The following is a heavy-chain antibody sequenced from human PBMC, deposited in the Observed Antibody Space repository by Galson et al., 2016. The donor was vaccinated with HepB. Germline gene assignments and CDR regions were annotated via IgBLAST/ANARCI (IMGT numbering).Heavy chain of an antibody. CDR3: AGGPSRGGLFLIQGGSFDF. CDR1: GYTFTTYA. J-gene: IGHJ4*02. Sequence: SVKVSCKASGYTFTTYAIHWVRQAPGQRLEWMGWINAAIGNTKYSQKFQGRVTITRDTSASTAYMELSGLKSEDTAGYYCAGGPSRGGLFLIQGGSFDFWGQGNLVPVFS. CDR2: INAAIGNT. V-gene: IGHV1-3*01. D-gene: IGHD3-16*01.